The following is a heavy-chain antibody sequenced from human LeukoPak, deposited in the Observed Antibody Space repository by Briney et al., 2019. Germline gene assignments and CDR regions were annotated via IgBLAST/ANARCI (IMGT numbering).Heavy chain of an antibody. Sequence: SETLSLTCSVSGVSVSSYSWSWIRQPPGKGLEWIGYIYYTGSTNYNPSLKSRVTISVDTSKNQFSLKLSSVTAADTAVYYCARRRHDYGDYYFDYWGQGTLVTVSS. J-gene: IGHJ4*02. D-gene: IGHD4-17*01. CDR2: IYYTGST. CDR3: ARRRHDYGDYYFDY. V-gene: IGHV4-59*02. CDR1: GVSVSSYS.